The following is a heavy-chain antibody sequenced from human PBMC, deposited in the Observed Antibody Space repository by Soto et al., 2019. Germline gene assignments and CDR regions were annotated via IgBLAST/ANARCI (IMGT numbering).Heavy chain of an antibody. Sequence: QVQLVQSGAEVKKTGSSVKVSCKASGGAFRSYTISWVRQARGQGLEWMGGLTPIFGAANYAQKFEGRVTISADKATTTAYIELSNLTSEDTAVYYCARDEIARANRVGLDVWGQGTTVIVSS. V-gene: IGHV1-69*06. J-gene: IGHJ6*02. CDR2: LTPIFGAA. D-gene: IGHD6-13*01. CDR1: GGAFRSYT. CDR3: ARDEIARANRVGLDV.